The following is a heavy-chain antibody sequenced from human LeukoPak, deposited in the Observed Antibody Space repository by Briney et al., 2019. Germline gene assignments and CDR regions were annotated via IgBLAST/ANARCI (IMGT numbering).Heavy chain of an antibody. V-gene: IGHV3-21*01. J-gene: IGHJ4*02. CDR3: ARDDWVVRGVLISRFDY. CDR2: VSSSSSYI. CDR1: GFTFSSYS. Sequence: PGGSLRLSCAASGFTFSSYSMNWVRQAPGKGLEWVSSVSSSSSYIYYADSVRGRFTISRDNAKISLYLQMNSLRAEDTAVYYCARDDWVVRGVLISRFDYWGQGTLVTVSS. D-gene: IGHD3-10*01.